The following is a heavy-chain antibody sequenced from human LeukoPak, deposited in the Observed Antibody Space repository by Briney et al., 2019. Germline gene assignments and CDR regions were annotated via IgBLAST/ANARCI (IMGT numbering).Heavy chain of an antibody. J-gene: IGHJ4*02. Sequence: GGSLRLSCAASGFTFSSYAMSWVRQAPGKGMEWVSTISGSGSSTYYADSVKGRFTISRDNSKNTVYLQMNSLRAEDTAVYYCAKRPYCSGAVCYHIDYWGKGTLVTVSS. CDR1: GFTFSSYA. CDR3: AKRPYCSGAVCYHIDY. D-gene: IGHD2-15*01. V-gene: IGHV3-23*01. CDR2: ISGSGSST.